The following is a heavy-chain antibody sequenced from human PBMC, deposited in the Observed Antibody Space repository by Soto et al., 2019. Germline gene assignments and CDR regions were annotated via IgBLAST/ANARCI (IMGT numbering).Heavy chain of an antibody. CDR2: IKTKVEGGTM. D-gene: IGHD7-27*01. CDR1: GLTLSHAW. Sequence: EVQLVESGGGFVEPGGSLRLSCVGSGLTLSHAWMTWVRQAPGKGLEWVGRIKTKVEGGTMDYAAPVKGRFSVSRDDSENTFYLHMSSLHSEDRAMYCCVAALPGVRTNWGFDYWGQGTLVTVSS. V-gene: IGHV3-15*07. CDR3: VAALPGVRTNWGFDY. J-gene: IGHJ4*02.